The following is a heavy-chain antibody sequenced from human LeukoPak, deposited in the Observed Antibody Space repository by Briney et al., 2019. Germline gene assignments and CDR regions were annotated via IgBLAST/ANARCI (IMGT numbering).Heavy chain of an antibody. Sequence: PGGSLRLSCAASGFNFNNYWMTWVRQPPRKGLEWVARISQDGTETSYADSVKDRFTLSKDNAEKSLYLQMNSLTTEDTAVYYCVRLWEFDYWGQGTLATVSS. CDR3: VRLWEFDY. CDR1: GFNFNNYW. CDR2: ISQDGTET. J-gene: IGHJ4*02. D-gene: IGHD1-26*01. V-gene: IGHV3-7*01.